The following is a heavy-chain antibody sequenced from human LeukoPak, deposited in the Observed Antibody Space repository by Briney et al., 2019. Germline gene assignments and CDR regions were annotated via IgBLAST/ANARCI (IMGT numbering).Heavy chain of an antibody. J-gene: IGHJ6*03. D-gene: IGHD3-10*01. CDR2: IKQDGSEK. CDR1: GFTFNTYG. CDR3: AREKETLLSITMVRGLIRRHYYMDV. Sequence: GGSLRLSCAASGFTFNTYGMHWVRQAPGKGLEWVANIKQDGSEKYYVDSVKGRFTISRDNAKNSLYLQMNSLRAEDTAVYYCAREKETLLSITMVRGLIRRHYYMDVWGKGTTVTISS. V-gene: IGHV3-7*01.